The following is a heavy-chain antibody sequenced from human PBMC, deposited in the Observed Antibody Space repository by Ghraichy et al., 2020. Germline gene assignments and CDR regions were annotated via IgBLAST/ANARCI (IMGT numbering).Heavy chain of an antibody. CDR3: ARVATDTAMDAPIDH. CDR2: ISASGGTS. J-gene: IGHJ4*02. Sequence: GVLRLSCAASGFTFSTYAMSWVRQAPGKGLEWVSTISASGGTSFYADSVQGRFTIARDNSKNTLYAEMNSLRAEDTALYYCARVATDTAMDAPIDHWGQGTLVTVSS. D-gene: IGHD5-18*01. CDR1: GFTFSTYA. V-gene: IGHV3-23*01.